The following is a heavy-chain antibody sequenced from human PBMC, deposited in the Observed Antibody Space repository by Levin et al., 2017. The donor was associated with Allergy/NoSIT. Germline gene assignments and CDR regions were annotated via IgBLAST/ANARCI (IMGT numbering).Heavy chain of an antibody. V-gene: IGHV3-23*01. D-gene: IGHD4-17*01. Sequence: GGSLRLSCAASGFTFSCYAMSWVRQAPGKGLEWVSAISGSGGSTYYADSVKGRFTISRDNSKNTLYLQMNSLRAEDTAVYYCAKDWKDYGDYGRGYFDYWGQGTLVTVSS. CDR2: ISGSGGST. CDR1: GFTFSCYA. CDR3: AKDWKDYGDYGRGYFDY. J-gene: IGHJ4*02.